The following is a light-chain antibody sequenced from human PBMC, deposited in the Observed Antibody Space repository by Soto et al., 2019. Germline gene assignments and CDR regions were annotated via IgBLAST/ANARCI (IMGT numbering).Light chain of an antibody. Sequence: EIVLTQSPATLSVSPGERATLSCRASQSVSSNLAWYQQKPGQAPRLIIYGASTRATGIPARFSGSGSGTEFTLTISSLQSEDFAVYYCQQYNNWHPLTFGGGTKVDI. J-gene: IGKJ4*01. V-gene: IGKV3-15*01. CDR1: QSVSSN. CDR3: QQYNNWHPLT. CDR2: GAS.